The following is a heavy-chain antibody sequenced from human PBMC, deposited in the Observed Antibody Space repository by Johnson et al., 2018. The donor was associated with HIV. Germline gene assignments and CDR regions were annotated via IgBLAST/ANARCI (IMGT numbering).Heavy chain of an antibody. J-gene: IGHJ3*02. CDR1: GFTFSSYG. V-gene: IGHV3-30*18. CDR3: AKDQGTVPRRDDAFDI. D-gene: IGHD4-17*01. CDR2: ISYDGRSK. Sequence: QVQLVESGGGVVQPGRSLRLSCAASGFTFSSYGMHWVRQAPGKGLEWVAVISYDGRSKYYADSVKGRFTISRDNSKNTLYLQMNSLRAEDTAVYYCAKDQGTVPRRDDAFDIWGQGTVVTVSS.